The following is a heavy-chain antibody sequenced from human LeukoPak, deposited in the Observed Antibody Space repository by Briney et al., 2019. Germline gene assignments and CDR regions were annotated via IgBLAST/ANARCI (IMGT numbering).Heavy chain of an antibody. CDR2: IYYSGST. CDR1: GGSISCSSYY. V-gene: IGHV4-39*01. D-gene: IGHD4-17*01. J-gene: IGHJ2*01. Sequence: PSETLSLTCTVSGGSISCSSYYWGWIRQPPGKGLEWIGSIYYSGSTYYNPSLKSRVTISVDTSKNQFSLKLSPVTAADTAVYYCASPVTTYLYWYFDLWGRGTLVTVSS. CDR3: ASPVTTYLYWYFDL.